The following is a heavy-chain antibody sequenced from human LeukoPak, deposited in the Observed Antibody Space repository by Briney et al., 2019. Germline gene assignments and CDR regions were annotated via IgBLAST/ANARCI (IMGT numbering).Heavy chain of an antibody. CDR3: ARVGYGGNSGAFDI. V-gene: IGHV4-34*01. CDR2: ISHSGST. CDR1: GGSFSDYY. D-gene: IGHD4-23*01. Sequence: SETLSLTCAVYGGSFSDYYWSWIRQPPGKGLEWIGEISHSGSTNYNPSLKSRVTISVDTSNNQFSLRLSSVTAADTAVYYCARVGYGGNSGAFDIWGQGTMVTVSS. J-gene: IGHJ3*02.